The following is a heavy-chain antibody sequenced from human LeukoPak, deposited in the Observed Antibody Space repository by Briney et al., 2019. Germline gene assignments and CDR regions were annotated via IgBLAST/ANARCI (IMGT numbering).Heavy chain of an antibody. J-gene: IGHJ4*02. V-gene: IGHV1-18*01. D-gene: IGHD1-26*01. CDR1: GYTFTSYG. Sequence: ASVQVSCKASGYTFTSYGISWVRQAPGQGLEWMGWISAYNGNTNYAQKLQGRVTMTTDTSTSTAYMELRSLRSDDTAVYYCARDNGDWEGATLYFDYWGQGTLVTVSS. CDR3: ARDNGDWEGATLYFDY. CDR2: ISAYNGNT.